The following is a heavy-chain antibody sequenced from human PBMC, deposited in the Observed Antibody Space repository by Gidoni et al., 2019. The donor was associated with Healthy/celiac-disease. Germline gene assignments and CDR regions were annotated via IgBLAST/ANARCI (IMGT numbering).Heavy chain of an antibody. J-gene: IGHJ4*02. D-gene: IGHD6-13*01. CDR3: AKDSIAAAGNSALYYFDY. CDR2: ISGSGGST. Sequence: EVQLVESGGGLVQPGGSLRLSCAASGFTFGSYALSWVRQAPGKGLEWVSAISGSGGSTYYADSVKGRFTISRDNSKNTLYLQMNSLRAEDTAVYYCAKDSIAAAGNSALYYFDYWGQGTLVTVSS. V-gene: IGHV3-23*04. CDR1: GFTFGSYA.